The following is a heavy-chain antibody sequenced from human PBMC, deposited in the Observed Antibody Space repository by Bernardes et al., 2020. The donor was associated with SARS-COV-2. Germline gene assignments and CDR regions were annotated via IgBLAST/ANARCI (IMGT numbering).Heavy chain of an antibody. Sequence: SETLSLTCTVSGGSISSSSYYWGWIRQPPGKGLEWIGSIYYSGSTYYNPSLKSRVTISVDTSKNQFSLKLSSVTAADTAVYYCARHERAGGILWFGEGLLSPNNWFDPWGQGTLVTVSS. CDR3: ARHERAGGILWFGEGLLSPNNWFDP. D-gene: IGHD3-10*01. V-gene: IGHV4-39*01. J-gene: IGHJ5*02. CDR1: GGSISSSSYY. CDR2: IYYSGST.